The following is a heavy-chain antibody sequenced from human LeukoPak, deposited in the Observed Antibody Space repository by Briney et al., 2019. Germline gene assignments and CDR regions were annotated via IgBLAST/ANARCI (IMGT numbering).Heavy chain of an antibody. CDR1: GFTFSSYE. CDR2: ISSSGSTI. D-gene: IGHD1-14*01. Sequence: PGGSLRLSCAASGFTFSSYEMNWVRQAPGKGLEWVSYISSSGSTIYYADSVKGRFTISRDNAKNSLYLQMNGLRAEDTAVYYCARDIQNQRGNYWGQGTLVTVSS. CDR3: ARDIQNQRGNY. V-gene: IGHV3-48*03. J-gene: IGHJ4*02.